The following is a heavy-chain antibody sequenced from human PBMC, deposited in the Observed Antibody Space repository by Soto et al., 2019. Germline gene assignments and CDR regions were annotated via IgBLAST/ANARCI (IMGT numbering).Heavy chain of an antibody. Sequence: EVQLVESGGGVVRPGGFLRLSCAASGFTFDDYGMSWVRQAPGKGLEWVSSINWNGGSTGYADSVRGRFTISRDNAKNSLYLQMNSLRAEDTALYYCARGIAAAREQDYWGQGTLVTVSS. CDR1: GFTFDDYG. D-gene: IGHD6-13*01. CDR2: INWNGGST. CDR3: ARGIAAAREQDY. J-gene: IGHJ4*02. V-gene: IGHV3-20*04.